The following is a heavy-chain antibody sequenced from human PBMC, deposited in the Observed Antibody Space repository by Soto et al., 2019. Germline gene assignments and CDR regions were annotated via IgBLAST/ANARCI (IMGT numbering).Heavy chain of an antibody. J-gene: IGHJ6*02. CDR1: GYTFTGYY. V-gene: IGHV1-69*06. Sequence: GASVKVSCKASGYTFTGYYMHWVRQAPGQGLEWMGGIIPIFGTANYAQKFQGRVTITADKSTSTAYMELSSLRSEDTAVYYCAREISTYYYGMDVWGQGTTVTVSS. CDR3: AREISTYYYGMDV. CDR2: IIPIFGTA. D-gene: IGHD2-15*01.